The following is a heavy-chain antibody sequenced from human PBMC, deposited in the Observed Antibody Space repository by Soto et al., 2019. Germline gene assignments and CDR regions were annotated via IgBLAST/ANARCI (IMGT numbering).Heavy chain of an antibody. Sequence: HVQLVESGGGVVQPGRSLRLSCAASGFTFSNYGMHWVRQAPGKGLEWVAVISYAGSNEYYEDSVKGRFTISRDNSKNTLYLQMNSLGAEDTAMYYCAKGVDKFYCFGEVYYFYGMDVWCQGSTVTVSS. CDR1: GFTFSNYG. J-gene: IGHJ6*02. CDR3: AKGVDKFYCFGEVYYFYGMDV. CDR2: ISYAGSNE. D-gene: IGHD3-10*01. V-gene: IGHV3-30*18.